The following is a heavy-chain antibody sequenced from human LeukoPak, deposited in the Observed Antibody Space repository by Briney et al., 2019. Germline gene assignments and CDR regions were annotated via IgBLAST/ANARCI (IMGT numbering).Heavy chain of an antibody. CDR3: ARGWYSSGWYEYYFDY. Sequence: GGSLRLSCAASGFTVSSNYMSWVRQAPGKGLEWVSVIYSGGSTYYADSVKGRFTISRDNSKNTLYLQMNSLRAEDTAVYYCARGWYSSGWYEYYFDYWGQGTLVTVSS. J-gene: IGHJ4*02. CDR1: GFTVSSNY. D-gene: IGHD6-19*01. CDR2: IYSGGST. V-gene: IGHV3-53*01.